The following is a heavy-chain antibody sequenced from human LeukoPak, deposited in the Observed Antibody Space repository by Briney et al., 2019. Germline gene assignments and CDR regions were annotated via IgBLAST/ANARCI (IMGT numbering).Heavy chain of an antibody. V-gene: IGHV6-1*01. Sequence: SQTLPLTCAISGDSVSNNSAAWNWIRQSPSRGLEWLGRTYYRSKWYNDYAVSVKSRITINPDTSKNQFSLQLNSVTPEDTVVYYCAREAPPRYYDFWSGYYPSYSFDYWGQGTLVTVSS. CDR2: TYYRSKWYN. J-gene: IGHJ4*02. CDR1: GDSVSNNSAA. D-gene: IGHD3-3*01. CDR3: AREAPPRYYDFWSGYYPSYSFDY.